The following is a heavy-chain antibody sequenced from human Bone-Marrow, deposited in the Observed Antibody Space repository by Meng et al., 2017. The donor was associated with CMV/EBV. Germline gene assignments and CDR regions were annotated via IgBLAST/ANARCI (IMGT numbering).Heavy chain of an antibody. CDR2: ISGTGGRT. V-gene: IGHV3-23*01. J-gene: IGHJ6*01. CDR1: GFTFSSYS. D-gene: IGHD6-13*01. Sequence: GESLKISCAASGFTFSSYSMNWVRQAPGKGVEWVSAISGTGGRTYYAGSVKGRFTISRDNSKNTLYLQMNSLRAEDTAVYYCARREGDSSGMDVWGQGTTVTGSS. CDR3: ARREGDSSGMDV.